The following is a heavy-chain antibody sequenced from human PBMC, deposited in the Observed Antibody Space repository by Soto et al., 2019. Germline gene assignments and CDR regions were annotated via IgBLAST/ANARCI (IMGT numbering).Heavy chain of an antibody. CDR2: MNFNTGGK. CDR1: GYMFTGNF. D-gene: IGHD2-2*01. CDR3: ATTRLPDRGGASPNDPFDI. V-gene: IGHV1-2*02. J-gene: IGHJ3*02. Sequence: GASVKVSCKTSGYMFTGNFVHWVRQAPGQGREWLGWMNFNTGGKNYAQIFQGRVTLTRDTSISTAYMELSSLKSDDTAVYYCATTRLPDRGGASPNDPFDIWGQGTVVTVSS.